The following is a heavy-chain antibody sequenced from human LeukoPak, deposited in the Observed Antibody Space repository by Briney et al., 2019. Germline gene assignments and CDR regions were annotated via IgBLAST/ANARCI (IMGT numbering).Heavy chain of an antibody. V-gene: IGHV4-59*11. J-gene: IGHJ4*02. D-gene: IGHD1-14*01. CDR3: ARNRYYFDY. Sequence: SETLSLTCTVSGGSISSHYWSRIRQPPGKGLEWIGYIYYSGSTNYNPSLKSRVTISVDTSKNQFSLKLSSVTAADTAVYYCARNRYYFDYWGQGTLVTVSS. CDR2: IYYSGST. CDR1: GGSISSHY.